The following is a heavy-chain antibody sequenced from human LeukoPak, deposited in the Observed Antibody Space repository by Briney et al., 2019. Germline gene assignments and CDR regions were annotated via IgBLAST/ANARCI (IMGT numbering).Heavy chain of an antibody. Sequence: GGSLRLSCAASGFSFSSYAMNWVRQAPGKGLEWVSVLYSDGGTYYADSVKGRFSISRDTSKNTVYLQMNSLRDDDTAVYYCATYYYGSGPEKWGQGTLVTVSS. V-gene: IGHV3-53*01. CDR3: ATYYYGSGPEK. J-gene: IGHJ4*02. CDR1: GFSFSSYA. D-gene: IGHD3-10*01. CDR2: LYSDGGT.